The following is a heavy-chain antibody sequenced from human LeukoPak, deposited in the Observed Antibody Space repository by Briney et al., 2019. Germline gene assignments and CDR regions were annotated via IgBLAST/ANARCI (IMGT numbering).Heavy chain of an antibody. Sequence: PSETLSLTCAVYGGSFSSYYWSWIRQPPGKGLEWIGEINHSGSTNYNPSLKSRVTISVDTSKNQFSLKLSSVTAADTAVYYCARGLEYCSSTSCYPGNWFDPWGHGTLVTVSS. D-gene: IGHD2-2*01. J-gene: IGHJ5*02. CDR2: INHSGST. CDR1: GGSFSSYY. V-gene: IGHV4-34*01. CDR3: ARGLEYCSSTSCYPGNWFDP.